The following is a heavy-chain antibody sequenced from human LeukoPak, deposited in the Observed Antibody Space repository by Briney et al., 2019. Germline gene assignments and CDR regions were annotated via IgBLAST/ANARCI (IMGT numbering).Heavy chain of an antibody. Sequence: PGGSLRLSCAASGFTFSTYEMNWVRQAPGKGLEWVSYIVGSGTTTYYADSVKGRFTISRDNAKNSLYLQMNSLRAEDTAVYYCAREGAAAGTGIDYWGQRTLVTVSS. CDR1: GFTFSTYE. D-gene: IGHD6-13*01. CDR3: AREGAAAGTGIDY. V-gene: IGHV3-48*03. CDR2: IVGSGTTT. J-gene: IGHJ4*02.